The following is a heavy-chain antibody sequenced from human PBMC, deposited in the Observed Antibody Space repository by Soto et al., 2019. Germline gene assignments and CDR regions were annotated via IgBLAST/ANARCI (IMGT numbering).Heavy chain of an antibody. V-gene: IGHV1-18*01. Sequence: ASVKVSCKASGYTFTSYGISWVRQAPGQGLEWMGWISAYNGNTNYAQKLQGRVTMTTDTSTSTAYMELRSLRSDDTAVYYCARDVPLPYGSGSHDAFDIWGQGTMVTVSS. D-gene: IGHD3-10*01. CDR2: ISAYNGNT. J-gene: IGHJ3*02. CDR3: ARDVPLPYGSGSHDAFDI. CDR1: GYTFTSYG.